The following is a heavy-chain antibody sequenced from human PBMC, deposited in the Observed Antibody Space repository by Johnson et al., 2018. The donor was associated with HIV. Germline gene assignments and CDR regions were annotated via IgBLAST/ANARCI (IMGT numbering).Heavy chain of an antibody. V-gene: IGHV3-20*04. CDR1: GFIFDDYG. D-gene: IGHD3-22*01. CDR2: VHWNGGST. CDR3: ARDRGYWDAFDI. J-gene: IGHJ3*02. Sequence: VQRVESGGGEVRPGGSLRLACVASGFIFDDYGLTWVRQAPGKGLEWVSGVHWNGGSTGYADSVKGRFTISRDNAKNSLSLRMNSLSADDTAVYYCARDRGYWDAFDIWGQGTMVTVSS.